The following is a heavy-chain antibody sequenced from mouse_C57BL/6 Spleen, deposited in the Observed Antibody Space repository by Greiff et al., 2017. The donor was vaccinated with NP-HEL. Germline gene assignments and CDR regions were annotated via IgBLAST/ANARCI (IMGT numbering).Heavy chain of an antibody. V-gene: IGHV1-82*01. D-gene: IGHD1-1*01. Sequence: QVQLQQSGPELVKPGASVKISCKASGYAFSSSWMNWVKQRPGKGLEWIGRLYPGDGDTNYNGKFKGKATLTADKSSSTAYMQLSILTSEDSAVYFCASYYGSSVYAMDYWGQGTSVTVSS. J-gene: IGHJ4*01. CDR3: ASYYGSSVYAMDY. CDR2: LYPGDGDT. CDR1: GYAFSSSW.